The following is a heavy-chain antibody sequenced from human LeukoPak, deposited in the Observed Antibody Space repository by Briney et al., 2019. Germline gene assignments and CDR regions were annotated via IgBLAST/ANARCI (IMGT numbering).Heavy chain of an antibody. D-gene: IGHD3-22*01. Sequence: ASVKVSCKASGYTFTGYYMHWVRQAPGQGLEWMGWINPNSGGTNYAQKFQGRVTMTRDTSISTAYMELSSLRSEGTAVYYCASSKYYYDSSGYYYSLRYYYMDVWGKGTTVTISS. CDR2: INPNSGGT. V-gene: IGHV1-2*02. CDR1: GYTFTGYY. J-gene: IGHJ6*03. CDR3: ASSKYYYDSSGYYYSLRYYYMDV.